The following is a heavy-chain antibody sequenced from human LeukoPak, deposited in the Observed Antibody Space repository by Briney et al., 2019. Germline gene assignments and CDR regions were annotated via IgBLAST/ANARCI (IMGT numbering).Heavy chain of an antibody. CDR3: ARDGIAAATFDY. CDR2: IYSGGST. D-gene: IGHD6-13*01. Sequence: PGGSLRLSCAASGFTVSSNYISWVRQAPGKGLEWVSVIYSGGSTYYADSVKGRFTISRGNSKNTLYLQMNSLRAEDTAVYYCARDGIAAATFDYWGQGTLVTVSS. V-gene: IGHV3-66*01. J-gene: IGHJ4*02. CDR1: GFTVSSNY.